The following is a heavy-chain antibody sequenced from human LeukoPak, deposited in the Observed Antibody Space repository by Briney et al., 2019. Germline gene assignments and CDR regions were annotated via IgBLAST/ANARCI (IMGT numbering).Heavy chain of an antibody. CDR1: GFTFDDYA. CDR2: ISWERDTT. J-gene: IGHJ4*02. V-gene: IGHV3-43*01. D-gene: IGHD3-10*01. Sequence: PGGSLRLSCAASGFTFDDYAMHWVRQPPGKGLEWVALISWERDTTYYADSVGGRFTISRDNSKNSLYLQINSLRTEDTAFYYCTRDTDYGSATNYFDSWGQGTLVSVSS. CDR3: TRDTDYGSATNYFDS.